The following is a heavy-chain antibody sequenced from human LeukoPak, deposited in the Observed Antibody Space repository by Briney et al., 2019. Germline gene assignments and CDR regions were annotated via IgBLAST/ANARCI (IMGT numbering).Heavy chain of an antibody. J-gene: IGHJ6*03. Sequence: SETLSLTCTVSGGSISSYYWSWIRQPAGKGLEWIGRIYTSGSTNYNPSLKSRVTMSVDTSKNQFSLKLSSVTAADTAVYYCARDLQWLADPEPYYYMDVWGKGTTVTVPS. CDR3: ARDLQWLADPEPYYYMDV. CDR1: GGSISSYY. D-gene: IGHD6-19*01. V-gene: IGHV4-4*07. CDR2: IYTSGST.